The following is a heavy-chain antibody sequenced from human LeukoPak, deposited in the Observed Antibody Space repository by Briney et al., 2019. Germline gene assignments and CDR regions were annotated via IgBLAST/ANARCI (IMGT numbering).Heavy chain of an antibody. J-gene: IGHJ5*02. CDR2: ISAYNGYT. V-gene: IGHV1-18*01. CDR1: GYSFTKYG. Sequence: ASVKVSCTASGYSFTKYGISWVRQAPGQGLEWMGWISAYNGYTNYAQKFQGRVTMTTDTSTTTGYMELRSLISDDTAVYYCARVITGTTSPWFDPWGQGTLVTVSS. D-gene: IGHD1-7*01. CDR3: ARVITGTTSPWFDP.